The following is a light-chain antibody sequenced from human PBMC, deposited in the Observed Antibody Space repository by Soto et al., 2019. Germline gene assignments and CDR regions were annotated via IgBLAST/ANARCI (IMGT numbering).Light chain of an antibody. Sequence: DIQMTQSPSSLSASVGDRVTITCRASQSISSYLNWYQQKPGKAPKLLIYAASSLQSGVPSRFSGSGSGTEFTLSISGLQPDDFATYYCQQYDTYPATFGQGTKVDIK. J-gene: IGKJ1*01. V-gene: IGKV1-39*01. CDR2: AAS. CDR1: QSISSY. CDR3: QQYDTYPAT.